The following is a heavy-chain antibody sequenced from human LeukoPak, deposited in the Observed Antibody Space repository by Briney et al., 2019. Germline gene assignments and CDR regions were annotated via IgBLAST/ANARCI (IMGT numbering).Heavy chain of an antibody. V-gene: IGHV4-34*01. J-gene: IGHJ6*02. CDR2: INHSGST. D-gene: IGHD2-15*01. CDR1: GGSFSGYY. Sequence: SETLSLTCAVYGGSFSGYYWSWIRQPPGKGLEWIGEINHSGSTNYNPSLKSRVTISVDTSRKQFSLKLSSVTAADTAVYYCARDPRYCSGGSCYSGAYYYYGMDVWGQGTTVTVSS. CDR3: ARDPRYCSGGSCYSGAYYYYGMDV.